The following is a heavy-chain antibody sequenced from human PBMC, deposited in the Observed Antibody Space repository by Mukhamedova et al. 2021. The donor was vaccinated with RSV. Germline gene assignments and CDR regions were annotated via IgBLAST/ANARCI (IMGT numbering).Heavy chain of an antibody. Sequence: GKGLEWVSLISWDGGSTYYADSVKGRFTISRDNSKNSLYLQMNSLRTEDTALYYCAKDGNIRASYFDYWCQGTLVTVSS. D-gene: IGHD2/OR15-2a*01. CDR3: AKDGNIRASYFDY. J-gene: IGHJ4*02. CDR2: ISWDGGST. V-gene: IGHV3-43*01.